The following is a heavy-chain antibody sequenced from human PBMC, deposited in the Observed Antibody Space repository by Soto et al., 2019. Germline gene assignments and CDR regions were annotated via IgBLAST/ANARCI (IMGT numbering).Heavy chain of an antibody. CDR1: GYTFTSYG. CDR3: ARDFRYRLELYGMDV. Sequence: VKVSCKASGYTFTSYGISWVRQAPGQGLEWMGWISAYNGNTNYAQKLQGRVTMTTDTSTSTAYMELRSLRSDDTAVYYCARDFRYRLELYGMDVWGQGTTVTVSS. V-gene: IGHV1-18*01. D-gene: IGHD1-7*01. CDR2: ISAYNGNT. J-gene: IGHJ6*02.